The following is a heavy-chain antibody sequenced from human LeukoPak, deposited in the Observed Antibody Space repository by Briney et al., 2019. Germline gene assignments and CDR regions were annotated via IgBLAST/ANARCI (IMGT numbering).Heavy chain of an antibody. V-gene: IGHV3-21*04. CDR2: IDSSSGYI. CDR3: ARAGYSGNYYAAFDI. Sequence: PGGSLRLSCATSGFTFTSYSMNWVRQAPGKGLEWVSSIDSSSGYIYYADSVKGRFTISRDNAKNSLYLQMNSLKTEDTAVYYCARAGYSGNYYAAFDIWGQGTMLTVSS. J-gene: IGHJ3*02. D-gene: IGHD1-26*01. CDR1: GFTFTSYS.